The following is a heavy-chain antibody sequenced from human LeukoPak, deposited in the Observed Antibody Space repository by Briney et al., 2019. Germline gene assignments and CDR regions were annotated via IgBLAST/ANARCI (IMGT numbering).Heavy chain of an antibody. CDR2: INPNSGGT. Sequence: GASVKVSCKASGYTFTGYYMHWVRQAPGQGLEWMGWINPNSGGTNYAQKFQGRVTMTRDTSISTAYMELSRLRSDDTAVYYCARVSISDYGSGSYYNRNNWFDPWGQGTLVTVSS. J-gene: IGHJ5*02. V-gene: IGHV1-2*02. D-gene: IGHD3-10*01. CDR3: ARVSISDYGSGSYYNRNNWFDP. CDR1: GYTFTGYY.